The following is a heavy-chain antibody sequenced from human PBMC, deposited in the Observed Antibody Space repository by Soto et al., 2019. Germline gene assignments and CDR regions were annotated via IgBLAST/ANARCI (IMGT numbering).Heavy chain of an antibody. CDR1: GYRFETYA. J-gene: IGHJ6*02. CDR2: TSSYNTDT. Sequence: ASVKVSCKSSGYRFETYAMNWVRQAPGQGLEWMGWTSSYNTDTFYADKFQDRVTMTTDTSTGTAYMELRSLSSDDTAVYYCARGHGVIIGAMDVWGQGTAVTVSS. V-gene: IGHV1-18*01. D-gene: IGHD3-3*01. CDR3: ARGHGVIIGAMDV.